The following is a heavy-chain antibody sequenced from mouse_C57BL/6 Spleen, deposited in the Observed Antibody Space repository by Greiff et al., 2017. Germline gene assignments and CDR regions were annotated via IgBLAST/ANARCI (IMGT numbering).Heavy chain of an antibody. D-gene: IGHD3-2*02. J-gene: IGHJ4*01. V-gene: IGHV1-80*01. CDR1: CYAFSCYW. Sequence: QVQLQQSAAELVKPGASVKFSFKSSCYAFSCYWMNWVKPRPGRGLEWIGQIYPGDGDTNYNGKFKGKATLTADKSSSTAYMRLSSLTCEDSAVYVCARGDSPGYGDRAMDYWGQGTSVTVSS. CDR3: ARGDSPGYGDRAMDY. CDR2: IYPGDGDT.